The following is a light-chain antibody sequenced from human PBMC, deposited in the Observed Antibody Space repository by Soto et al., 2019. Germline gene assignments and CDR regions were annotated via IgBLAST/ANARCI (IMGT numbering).Light chain of an antibody. J-gene: IGLJ2*01. Sequence: QSALTQPASVSGSPGQSITISCTGTSSDVGSYNLVSWYQQHPGKAPKLMIYEGSKRPSGVSNRFSGSKSGNTASLTISGLQADDEADYYCCSYECSSTYVVFGGGTKLTVL. CDR1: SSDVGSYNL. CDR2: EGS. V-gene: IGLV2-23*01. CDR3: CSYECSSTYVV.